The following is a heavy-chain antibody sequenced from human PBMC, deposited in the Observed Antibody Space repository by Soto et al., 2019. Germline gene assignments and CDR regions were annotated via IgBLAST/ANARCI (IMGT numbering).Heavy chain of an antibody. D-gene: IGHD6-19*01. J-gene: IGHJ4*02. CDR1: GDSVSSNTAA. CDR3: ARGVAGSGFDL. V-gene: IGHV6-1*01. CDR2: TYYRSNWRH. Sequence: SPTLSLTCAISGDSVSSNTAAWNWIRSSPSRGLEWLGRTYYRSNWRHDYAVSVKSRITVNPDTSKNHFSLQLNSVTPDDTAVYYCARGVAGSGFDLWGQRTLVTVSP.